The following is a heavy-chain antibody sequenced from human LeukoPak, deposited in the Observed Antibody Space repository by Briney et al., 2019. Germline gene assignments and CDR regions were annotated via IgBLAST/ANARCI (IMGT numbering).Heavy chain of an antibody. V-gene: IGHV3-30*02. D-gene: IGHD3-22*01. CDR2: IQYDGSNK. J-gene: IGHJ4*02. Sequence: PGGSLRLSCAASGFTFSNYGMHWVRQAPGKGLEWVAFIQYDGSNKYYADSVKGRFTISRDNSKNTLYLQMNSLRAEDTAVYYCAKDLVSYDSSGYPVYYFDYWGQGTLVTVSS. CDR3: AKDLVSYDSSGYPVYYFDY. CDR1: GFTFSNYG.